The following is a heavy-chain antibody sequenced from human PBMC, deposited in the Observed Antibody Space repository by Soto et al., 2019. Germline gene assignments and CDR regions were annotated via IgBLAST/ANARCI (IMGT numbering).Heavy chain of an antibody. CDR2: ISGYSGNA. J-gene: IGHJ4*02. CDR1: GYIFSDYG. CDR3: AKRTSGTTWGESDY. Sequence: QVQVMQSGAEVKEPGDSVKVSCKTSGYIFSDYGSTWVRQAPGQGLEWMGWISGYSGNANLAQKFQGRVAMTTDKSTRTAYMELRRLRSDDTAVYYCAKRTSGTTWGESDYWGQGTLVTVSS. V-gene: IGHV1-18*04. D-gene: IGHD4-17*01.